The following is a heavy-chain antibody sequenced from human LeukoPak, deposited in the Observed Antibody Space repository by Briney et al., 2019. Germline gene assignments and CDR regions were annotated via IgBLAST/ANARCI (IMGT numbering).Heavy chain of an antibody. Sequence: ASVKVSCKASGCTFTGYYMHWVRQAPGQGLEWMGWINPNSGGTNYAQKFQGRVTMTRDTSISTAYMELSRLRSDDTAVYYCARGEKRLRRYFDYWGQGTLVTVSS. CDR1: GCTFTGYY. CDR2: INPNSGGT. CDR3: ARGEKRLRRYFDY. V-gene: IGHV1-2*02. D-gene: IGHD3-10*01. J-gene: IGHJ4*02.